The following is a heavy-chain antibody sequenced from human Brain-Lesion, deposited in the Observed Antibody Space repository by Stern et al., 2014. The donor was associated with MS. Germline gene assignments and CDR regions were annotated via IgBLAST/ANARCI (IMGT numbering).Heavy chain of an antibody. D-gene: IGHD3-16*01. CDR3: ARASGLFEY. CDR2: VYYSGSA. Sequence: VQLVESGPGLVKPSETLSLTCTVSGGSISRSTYYWGWLRLSPGKGLAWIGSVYYSGSAFYNPSLKRRVTSPAHMATSPVSPPLAYVPAADTGLYYCARASGLFEYWGQGVLVTVSS. J-gene: IGHJ4*02. V-gene: IGHV4-39*01. CDR1: GGSISRSTYY.